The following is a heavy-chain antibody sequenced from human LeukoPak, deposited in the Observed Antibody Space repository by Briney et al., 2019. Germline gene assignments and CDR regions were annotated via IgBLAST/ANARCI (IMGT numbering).Heavy chain of an antibody. J-gene: IGHJ4*02. CDR3: AKVSLAGDWDY. D-gene: IGHD2-21*02. CDR2: ISGSGGST. Sequence: GGSLRLSCAASGFTFSSYAMSWVRPAPGRGLEWVSAISGSGGSTYYADSVKGRFTISRDNSKNPLYLQMNSLRAEATAVYYCAKVSLAGDWDYWGQGTLVTVSS. CDR1: GFTFSSYA. V-gene: IGHV3-23*01.